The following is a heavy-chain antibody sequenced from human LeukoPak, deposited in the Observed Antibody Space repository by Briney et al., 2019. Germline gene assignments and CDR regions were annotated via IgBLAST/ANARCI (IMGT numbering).Heavy chain of an antibody. CDR2: IYHSGST. D-gene: IGHD2-2*02. J-gene: IGHJ5*02. CDR1: GYPISSGYY. Sequence: SETLSLTCTVSGYPISSGYYWGWIRQPPGKGLEWIGSIYHSGSTYYNPSLKSRVTISVDTSKNQFSLKLSSVTAADTAVYYCARDPCSSTSCYTWWFDPWGQGTLVTVSS. V-gene: IGHV4-38-2*02. CDR3: ARDPCSSTSCYTWWFDP.